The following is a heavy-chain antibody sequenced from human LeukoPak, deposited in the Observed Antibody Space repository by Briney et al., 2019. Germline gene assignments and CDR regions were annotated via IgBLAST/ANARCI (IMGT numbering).Heavy chain of an antibody. CDR2: INPNSGGT. V-gene: IGHV1-2*02. D-gene: IGHD3-22*01. CDR1: GYTFTGYY. CDR3: AKSPSYYYDSSGYHYFDY. Sequence: ASVKVSCKASGYTFTGYYMHWVRQAPGQGLEWMGWINPNSGGTNYAQKFQGRATMTRDTSISTAYMELSRLRSDDTAVYYCAKSPSYYYDSSGYHYFDYWGQGTLVTVSS. J-gene: IGHJ4*02.